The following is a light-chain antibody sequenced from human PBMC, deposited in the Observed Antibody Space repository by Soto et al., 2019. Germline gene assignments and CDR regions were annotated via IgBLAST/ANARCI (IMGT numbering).Light chain of an antibody. CDR3: CLYGGSVTL. J-gene: IGLJ7*01. Sequence: QSALTQPASVAGSRGQSITISCTGASGDVGNYNLVSWYQQYPGKAPTLIIYDDNRRPSGVANRFSGSTSGDTASLTISGLPAEDEADYYCCLYGGSVTLFGGGTQLTVL. V-gene: IGLV2-23*01. CDR1: SGDVGNYNL. CDR2: DDN.